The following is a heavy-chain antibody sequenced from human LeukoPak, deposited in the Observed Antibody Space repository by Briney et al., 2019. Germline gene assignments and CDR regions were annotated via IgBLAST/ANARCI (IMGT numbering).Heavy chain of an antibody. CDR3: ARDGDYEAHDAFDI. D-gene: IGHD4-17*01. CDR2: INPNSGGT. Sequence: ASVKVSCKASGFTFTAYYMHWVRQAPGQGLEWMGWINPNSGGTNYAQKFQGRVTMTRDTSVSTAYMELSRLRSDDTAAYYCARDGDYEAHDAFDIWGQGTMVTVSS. J-gene: IGHJ3*02. V-gene: IGHV1-2*02. CDR1: GFTFTAYY.